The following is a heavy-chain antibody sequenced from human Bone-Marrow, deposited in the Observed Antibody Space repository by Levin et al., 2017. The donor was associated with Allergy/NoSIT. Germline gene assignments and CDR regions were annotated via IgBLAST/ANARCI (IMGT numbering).Heavy chain of an antibody. CDR3: ARWPHPNYGENDY. D-gene: IGHD4-17*01. V-gene: IGHV1-8*01. CDR2: MNPNSGNT. J-gene: IGHJ4*02. Sequence: ASVKVSCKASGYTFTSYDINWVRQATGQGLEWMGWMNPNSGNTGYAQKFQGRVTMTRNTSISTAYMELSSLRSEDTAVYYCARWPHPNYGENDYWGQGTLVTVSS. CDR1: GYTFTSYD.